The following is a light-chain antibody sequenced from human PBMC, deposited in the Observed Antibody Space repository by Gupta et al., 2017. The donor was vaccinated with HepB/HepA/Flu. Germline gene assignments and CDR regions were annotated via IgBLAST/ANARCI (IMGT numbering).Light chain of an antibody. CDR3: SSYAGSSSVV. CDR2: EVS. J-gene: IGLJ2*01. Sequence: QSALTQPPSASGSPGQSVTLSCTGTSSDGGGYNDGSWYQHHPGKAPKVIIYEVSKRPSGVPDRFSGSKSANTASLTVAGLQAEDEADYYCSSYAGSSSVVFGGGTKLTVL. V-gene: IGLV2-8*01. CDR1: SSDGGGYND.